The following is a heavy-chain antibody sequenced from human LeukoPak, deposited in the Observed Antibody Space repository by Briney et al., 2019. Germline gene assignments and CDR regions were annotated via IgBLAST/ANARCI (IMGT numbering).Heavy chain of an antibody. J-gene: IGHJ4*02. V-gene: IGHV3-30*04. CDR3: ASTAAAYFGRDY. Sequence: GGSLRLSCVASGFTFSSYAMHWVRQAPGKGLEWVAVISYDGSNKYYADSVKGRFTISRDNSKNTLYLQMNSLGAEDTAVYYCASTAAAYFGRDYWGQGTLVTVSS. CDR1: GFTFSSYA. CDR2: ISYDGSNK. D-gene: IGHD6-13*01.